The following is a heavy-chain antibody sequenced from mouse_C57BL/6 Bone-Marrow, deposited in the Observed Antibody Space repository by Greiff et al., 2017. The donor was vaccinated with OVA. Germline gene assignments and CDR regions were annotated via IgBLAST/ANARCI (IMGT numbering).Heavy chain of an antibody. Sequence: EVKLQESGGGLVQPGGSLKLSCAASGFTFSDYGMAWVRQAPRKGPEWVAFISNLAYSIYYADTVTGRFTISRENAKNTLYLEMSSLRSEDTAMYYCASFDYGSRGGYFDVWGTGTTVTVSS. D-gene: IGHD1-1*01. CDR2: ISNLAYSI. J-gene: IGHJ1*03. V-gene: IGHV5-15*01. CDR1: GFTFSDYG. CDR3: ASFDYGSRGGYFDV.